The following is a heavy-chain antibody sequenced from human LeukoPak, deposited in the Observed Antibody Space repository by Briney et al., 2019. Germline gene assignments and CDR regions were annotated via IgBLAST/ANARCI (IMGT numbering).Heavy chain of an antibody. D-gene: IGHD3-22*01. J-gene: IGHJ4*02. V-gene: IGHV3-21*01. CDR2: ISSSSSYI. CDR1: GFTFSSYS. CDR3: ARPFFAFDDSGYYPFDY. Sequence: GGSLRLSCAASGFTFSSYSMNWVRQAPGKGLEWVSSISSSSSYIYHADSVKGRFTISRDNAKNSLYLRMNSLRAEDTAVYYCARPFFAFDDSGYYPFDYWGQGTLVTVSS.